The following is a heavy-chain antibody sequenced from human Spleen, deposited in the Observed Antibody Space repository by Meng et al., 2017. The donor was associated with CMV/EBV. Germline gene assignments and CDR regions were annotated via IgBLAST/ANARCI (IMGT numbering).Heavy chain of an antibody. CDR3: SREPSRLDYFDIGGYYSDY. D-gene: IGHD3-22*01. Sequence: FSNYGISWVRQAPGQGLEWMGWISATTGDTNYAQKFQDRVTMTTDTSSSTAYMELRSLRSDDTAIYYCSREPSRLDYFDIGGYYSDYWGQGTLVTVSS. V-gene: IGHV1-18*01. J-gene: IGHJ4*02. CDR2: ISATTGDT. CDR1: FSNYG.